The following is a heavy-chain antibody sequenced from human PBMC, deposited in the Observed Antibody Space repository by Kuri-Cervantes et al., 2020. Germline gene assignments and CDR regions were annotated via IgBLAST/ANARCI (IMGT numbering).Heavy chain of an antibody. D-gene: IGHD6-13*01. J-gene: IGHJ4*02. Sequence: GGSLRLSCAASGFTFSSYAMSWVRQAPGKGLEWVSGITGSGGSAYYADSVKGRFTISRDNSKNTLYLQIDSLRAEDTAIYYCVKRMSYSSSWYYFDYWGQGTLVTVSS. CDR1: GFTFSSYA. V-gene: IGHV3-23*01. CDR2: ITGSGGSA. CDR3: VKRMSYSSSWYYFDY.